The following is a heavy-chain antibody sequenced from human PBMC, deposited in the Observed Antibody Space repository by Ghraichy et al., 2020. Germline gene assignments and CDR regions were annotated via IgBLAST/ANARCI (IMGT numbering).Heavy chain of an antibody. CDR3: ARHKRGVAARPYGMDV. CDR2: INSNSDYT. D-gene: IGHD6-6*01. J-gene: IGHJ6*02. Sequence: GGSLRLSCAASGFTLSNCSINWVRQAPGKGLEWVSRINSNSDYTYYADSVKGRFTISKDNAKNSLYLQMNSLRVEDTAMYYCARHKRGVAARPYGMDVWGQGTTVTVSS. CDR1: GFTLSNCS. V-gene: IGHV3-21*06.